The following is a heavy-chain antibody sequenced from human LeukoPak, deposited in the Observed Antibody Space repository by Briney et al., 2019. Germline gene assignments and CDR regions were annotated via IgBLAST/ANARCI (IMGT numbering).Heavy chain of an antibody. D-gene: IGHD3-22*01. Sequence: GGSLRLSCAASGFTFSSYSMNWVRQAPGKGLDWVSSISSSSSYIYYADSVKGRFTISRDNAKNSLYLQMNSLRAEDTAVYYCAREYYYDSSGYLHYYMDVWGKGTTVTVSS. CDR1: GFTFSSYS. CDR2: ISSSSSYI. CDR3: AREYYYDSSGYLHYYMDV. J-gene: IGHJ6*03. V-gene: IGHV3-21*01.